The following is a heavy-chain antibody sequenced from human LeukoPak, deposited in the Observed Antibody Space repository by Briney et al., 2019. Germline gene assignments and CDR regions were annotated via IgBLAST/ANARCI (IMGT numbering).Heavy chain of an antibody. J-gene: IGHJ5*02. CDR2: ISYSGTN. D-gene: IGHD7-27*01. Sequence: PSETLSLTCTVSGGSVSSSNYYWGWIRQPPGKGLEWIGSISYSGTNYNNPSLKSRVSISIDTSKNQFSVKLTSVTAADTAMYYCASLGTFRSWGQGTLVTVSS. CDR1: GGSVSSSNYY. CDR3: ASLGTFRS. V-gene: IGHV4-39*01.